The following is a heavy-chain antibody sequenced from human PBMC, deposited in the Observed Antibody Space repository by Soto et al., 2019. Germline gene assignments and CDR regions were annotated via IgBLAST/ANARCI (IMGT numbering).Heavy chain of an antibody. V-gene: IGHV1-69*13. J-gene: IGHJ4*02. CDR1: GGTFSSYA. CDR2: IIPIFGTA. CDR3: ARAGSSSDPGFDY. Sequence: GASVKVSCKASGGTFSSYAISWVRQAPGQGLEWMGGIIPIFGTANYAQKFQGRVTITADESTSAAYMELSSLRSEDTAVYYCARAGSSSDPGFDYWGQGTLVTVSS. D-gene: IGHD6-6*01.